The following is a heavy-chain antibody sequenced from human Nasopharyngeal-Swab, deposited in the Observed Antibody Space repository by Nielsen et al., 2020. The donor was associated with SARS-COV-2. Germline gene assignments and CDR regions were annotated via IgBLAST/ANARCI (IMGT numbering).Heavy chain of an antibody. J-gene: IGHJ4*02. D-gene: IGHD6-19*01. CDR2: ISYDGSNK. V-gene: IGHV3-30-3*01. CDR1: GFTFSSYA. CDR3: ARDSSGWSGYFDY. Sequence: GGSLRLSCAASGFTFSSYAMHWVRQAPGKGLEWVAVISYDGSNKYYADSVKGRFTISRDNSKNTLYLQMNSLRAEDTAVYYCARDSSGWSGYFDYWGQGPLVSVSS.